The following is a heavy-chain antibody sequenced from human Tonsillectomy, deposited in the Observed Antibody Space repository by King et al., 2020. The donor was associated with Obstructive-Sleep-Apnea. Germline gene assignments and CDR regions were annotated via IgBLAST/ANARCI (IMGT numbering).Heavy chain of an antibody. Sequence: DVQLVESGAEVKKPGESLRISCKGSGYSFTSYWISWVRQMPGKGLEWMGRIDPSDSYTNYSPSFQGHVTISADKSISTAYLQWSSLKASDTAMYYCASSSVVAADNWYVDLWGRGTLVTVSS. J-gene: IGHJ2*01. V-gene: IGHV5-10-1*01. CDR1: GYSFTSYW. CDR2: IDPSDSYT. D-gene: IGHD2-15*01. CDR3: ASSSVVAADNWYVDL.